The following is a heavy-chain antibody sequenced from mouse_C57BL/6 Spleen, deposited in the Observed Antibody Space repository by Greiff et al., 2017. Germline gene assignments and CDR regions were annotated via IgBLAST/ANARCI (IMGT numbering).Heavy chain of an antibody. D-gene: IGHD6-2*01. CDR3: TTRVSYYFDY. CDR1: GFTIKDYY. Sequence: EVQLQQSGAELVRPGASVKLSCTASGFTIKDYYMHWVKQRPDQGLEWIGSIDPEDGDTDYAPKFQGKATMTPDTSSNTAYLQLSSLTSEDTAGDYFTTRVSYYFDYWGQGTTLTVSS. J-gene: IGHJ2*01. CDR2: IDPEDGDT. V-gene: IGHV14-1*01.